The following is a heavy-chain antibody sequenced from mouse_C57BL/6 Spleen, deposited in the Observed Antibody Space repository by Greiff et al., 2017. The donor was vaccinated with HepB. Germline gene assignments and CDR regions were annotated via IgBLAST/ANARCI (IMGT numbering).Heavy chain of an antibody. CDR1: GYSITSGYY. J-gene: IGHJ3*01. Sequence: DVQLQESGPGLVKPSQSLSLTCSVTGYSITSGYYWNWIRQFPGNKLEWMGYISYDGSNNYNPSLKNRISITRDTSKNQFFLKLNSVTTEDTATYYCARDGGKYDYDVNAYWGQGTLVTVSA. CDR3: ARDGGKYDYDVNAY. D-gene: IGHD2-4*01. V-gene: IGHV3-6*01. CDR2: ISYDGSN.